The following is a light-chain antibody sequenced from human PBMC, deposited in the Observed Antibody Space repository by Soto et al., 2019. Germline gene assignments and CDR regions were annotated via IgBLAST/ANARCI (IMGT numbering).Light chain of an antibody. CDR3: HQYGTSPRT. CDR1: QSVISN. V-gene: IGKV3-20*01. J-gene: IGKJ1*01. Sequence: EIVMTQSPATLSVSPGGRATLSCRASQSVISNLAWYQQKPGQAPRLLIYAASSRATGIPDRFSGSGSATDFTLTISRLEPEDFAVYYRHQYGTSPRTFGQGTKVDI. CDR2: AAS.